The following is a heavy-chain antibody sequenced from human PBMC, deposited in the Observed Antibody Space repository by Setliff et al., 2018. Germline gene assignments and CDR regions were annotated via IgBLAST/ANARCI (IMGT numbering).Heavy chain of an antibody. CDR2: IIGSGIST. CDR3: AKSPHDFWSGRVFFDY. V-gene: IGHV3-23*01. J-gene: IGHJ4*01. CDR1: GFSFSSYA. D-gene: IGHD3-3*01. Sequence: GGSLRLSCAASGFSFSSYAMSWVRQAPGQGLEWVSSIIGSGISTYYADSVQGRFTISRDNHKNTLYLQMNRLRVEDTAIYYCAKSPHDFWSGRVFFDYWGQGILVTVSS.